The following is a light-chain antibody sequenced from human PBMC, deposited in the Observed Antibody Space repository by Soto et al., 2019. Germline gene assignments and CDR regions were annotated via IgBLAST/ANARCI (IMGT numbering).Light chain of an antibody. Sequence: QSALTQPASVSGSPGQSITISCTGTSSDVGGYKYVSWYQQQSGKAPKLMIYEVSNRPSGVSNRFSGSKSGNTASLTISGLQDADEADYYCSSYTSSSTLVFGGGTQLTVL. V-gene: IGLV2-14*01. CDR2: EVS. CDR3: SSYTSSSTLV. CDR1: SSDVGGYKY. J-gene: IGLJ7*01.